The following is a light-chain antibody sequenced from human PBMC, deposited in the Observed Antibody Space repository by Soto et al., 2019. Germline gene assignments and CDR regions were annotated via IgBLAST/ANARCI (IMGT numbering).Light chain of an antibody. CDR3: QSYDSSLSAVV. CDR1: SSNIGAGYD. Sequence: QSVLTQPPSVSGAPGQRVTISCTGSSSNIGAGYDVHWYQQLPGTAPKLLIYGNSNRPSGVPDRFSVSKSGTSASLAIPGFKAEDEADYYCQSYDSSLSAVVFGGGTKLTVL. J-gene: IGLJ2*01. CDR2: GNS. V-gene: IGLV1-40*01.